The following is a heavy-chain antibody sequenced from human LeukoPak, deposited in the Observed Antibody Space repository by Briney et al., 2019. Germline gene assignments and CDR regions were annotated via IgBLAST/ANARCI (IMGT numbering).Heavy chain of an antibody. Sequence: SETLSLTCSVSGGSIAGSSDYWGWIRQPPGKGLEWTGSVYYTGITDYNPSLKSRATIFVDTSENKFSLNLTSVTAADTAVYYCARRSIAAAVDYWGRGTLVTVSS. CDR2: VYYTGIT. V-gene: IGHV4-39*01. CDR3: ARRSIAAAVDY. D-gene: IGHD6-13*01. J-gene: IGHJ4*02. CDR1: GGSIAGSSDY.